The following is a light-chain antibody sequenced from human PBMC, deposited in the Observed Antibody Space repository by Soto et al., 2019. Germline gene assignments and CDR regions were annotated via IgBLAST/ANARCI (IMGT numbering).Light chain of an antibody. J-gene: IGLJ2*01. CDR3: GKWDTSLSAHVV. CDR1: SSNVGNNY. V-gene: IGLV1-51*02. Sequence: QSVLTQPPSVSAAPGQKVTISCSGSSSNVGNNYVSWYQYLPGTAPKLLIYENNKRPSGIPDRFSGSKSGTSATLGITGLQTGDEADYYCGKWDTSLSAHVVFGGGTKLTVL. CDR2: ENN.